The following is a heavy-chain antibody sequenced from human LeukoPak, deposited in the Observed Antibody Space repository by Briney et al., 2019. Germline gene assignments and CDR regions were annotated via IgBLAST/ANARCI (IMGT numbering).Heavy chain of an antibody. J-gene: IGHJ4*02. V-gene: IGHV1-8*01. CDR2: MNPNSGNT. CDR3: ARTDYGDYKPDY. D-gene: IGHD4-17*01. Sequence: ASVKVSCRASGYTFTSYDINWVRQATGQGLEWMGWMNPNSGNTGYAQKFQGRVTMTRNTSISTAYMELSSLRSEDTAVYYCARTDYGDYKPDYWGQGTLVTVSS. CDR1: GYTFTSYD.